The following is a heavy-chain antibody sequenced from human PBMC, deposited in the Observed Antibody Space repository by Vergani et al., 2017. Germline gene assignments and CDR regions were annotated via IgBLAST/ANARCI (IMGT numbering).Heavy chain of an antibody. Sequence: EVQLVESGGGLVQPGGSLRLSCAASGFTFSSYSMNWVRQAPGKGLGWVSYISSSSSTIYYADSVKGRFTIARDNAKNSLYLKMNSLRAEDTAVYYCMGNCSSTSCYAGALRAYWGQGTLVTVSS. CDR1: GFTFSSYS. CDR3: MGNCSSTSCYAGALRAY. V-gene: IGHV3-48*01. D-gene: IGHD2-2*01. CDR2: ISSSSSTI. J-gene: IGHJ4*02.